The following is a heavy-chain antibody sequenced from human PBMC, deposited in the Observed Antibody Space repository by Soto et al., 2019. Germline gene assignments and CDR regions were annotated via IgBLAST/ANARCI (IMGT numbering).Heavy chain of an antibody. V-gene: IGHV3-30*14. CDR2: VSHDGKSG. Sequence: QVQLVESGGGVVQPGKSLRLSCAASGFTFSSYAMHWVRRAPGKGLEWVAAVSHDGKSGFYADSVSGRFTVSRDNSNNLVYLQMDRLRPEDTALFYCARLDKFNGGWSWGQGTAVTVSS. CDR1: GFTFSSYA. J-gene: IGHJ4*02. CDR3: ARLDKFNGGWS. D-gene: IGHD6-19*01.